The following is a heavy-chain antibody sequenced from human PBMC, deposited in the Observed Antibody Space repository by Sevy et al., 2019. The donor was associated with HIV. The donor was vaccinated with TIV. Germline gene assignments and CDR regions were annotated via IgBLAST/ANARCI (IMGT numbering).Heavy chain of an antibody. CDR3: ARLVSCGGDCYYLDS. Sequence: GGSLRLSCAASGFTFTNYDLHWVRQAPGKGLDWVAVISHDGRYKNYGDSVKFRFTISRDNLRNTLFLQMDTLRPDDTAVYFCARLVSCGGDCYYLDSWGQGALVTVSS. J-gene: IGHJ4*02. D-gene: IGHD2-21*02. CDR2: ISHDGRYK. V-gene: IGHV3-30*03. CDR1: GFTFTNYD.